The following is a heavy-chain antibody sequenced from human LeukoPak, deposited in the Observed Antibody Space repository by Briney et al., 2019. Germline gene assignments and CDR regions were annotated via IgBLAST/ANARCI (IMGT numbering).Heavy chain of an antibody. CDR1: GYTFTNYG. J-gene: IGHJ4*02. CDR2: ISPYNGNT. V-gene: IGHV1-18*01. Sequence: ASVKVSCKASGYTFTNYGISWVRQAPGQGLEWMGWISPYNGNTNYAQKLQGRVTMTTDTSTTTAYMDLRRLGSDDTAVYYRARGVEQWLVRPFGYWGQATLVTVSS. D-gene: IGHD6-19*01. CDR3: ARGVEQWLVRPFGY.